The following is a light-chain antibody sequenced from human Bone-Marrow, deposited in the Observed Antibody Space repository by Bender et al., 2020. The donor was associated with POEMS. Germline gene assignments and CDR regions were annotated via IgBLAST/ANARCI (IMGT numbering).Light chain of an antibody. V-gene: IGLV2-23*01. CDR1: SSDVGSYDL. J-gene: IGLJ3*02. Sequence: QSALTQPASVSGSPGQSIAISCTGTSSDVGSYDLVSWYQHHPGKAPKLIIYEDIKPPSGVSDRFSGSKSGRTASLTISGLQAEDEADYYCCSYPGCGVFGGGTKLTVL. CDR2: EDI. CDR3: CSYPGCGV.